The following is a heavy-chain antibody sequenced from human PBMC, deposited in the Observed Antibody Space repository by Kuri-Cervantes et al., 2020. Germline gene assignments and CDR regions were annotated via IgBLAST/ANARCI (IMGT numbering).Heavy chain of an antibody. CDR1: GGSINGHY. CDR3: AREKQLAAAFDY. Sequence: SETLPLTCNVSGGSINGHYWVWIRQSPEKGLEWIGYIYYTGSTRYNPSLKSRVTISVDTSKNQFSLKLKSVTAADTAVYYCAREKQLAAAFDYWGQGTLVTVSS. J-gene: IGHJ4*02. CDR2: IYYTGST. D-gene: IGHD6-6*01. V-gene: IGHV4-59*11.